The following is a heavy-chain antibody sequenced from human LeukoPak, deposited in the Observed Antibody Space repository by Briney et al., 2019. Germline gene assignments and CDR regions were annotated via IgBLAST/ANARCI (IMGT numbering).Heavy chain of an antibody. Sequence: GGSLRLSCAASGFTFSSYSMNWVRQAPGKGLEWVSYISSSSSTIYYADSVKGRFTISRDNAKNSLYLQMNSLRAEDTAVYYCAREGDSPHFGYWGQGTLVTVSS. CDR3: AREGDSPHFGY. V-gene: IGHV3-48*01. CDR1: GFTFSSYS. J-gene: IGHJ4*02. CDR2: ISSSSSTI. D-gene: IGHD3-16*01.